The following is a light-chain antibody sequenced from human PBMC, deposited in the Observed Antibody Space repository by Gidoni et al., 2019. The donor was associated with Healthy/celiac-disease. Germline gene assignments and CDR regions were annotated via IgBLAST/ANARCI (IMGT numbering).Light chain of an antibody. Sequence: IQMTQSPSSLSASVGDRVTITCRASLSLSSYLNWYQQKPGKAPKLLIYAASSLQSGVPSRFSGSGSGTDFTLTISSLQPEDFATYYCQQSYSTPRTFGQGTKVEIK. CDR2: AAS. J-gene: IGKJ1*01. V-gene: IGKV1-39*01. CDR3: QQSYSTPRT. CDR1: LSLSSY.